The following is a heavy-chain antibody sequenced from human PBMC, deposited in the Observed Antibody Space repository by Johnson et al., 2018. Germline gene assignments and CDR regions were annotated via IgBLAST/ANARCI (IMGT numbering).Heavy chain of an antibody. D-gene: IGHD5-18*01. V-gene: IGHV3-66*02. J-gene: IGHJ3*01. CDR3: GRGCSSGVSAPDL. CDR2: IYNDGRT. Sequence: VQLVESGGGLVQPGGSLRLSCAASGFSVTSNYMSWVRQAPGKGLEWVSVIYNDGRTYYKDSVEGLFTISRDNSKNTLYLQMNNLRTEDTALYYCGRGCSSGVSAPDLWGQGRMVTVSS. CDR1: GFSVTSNY.